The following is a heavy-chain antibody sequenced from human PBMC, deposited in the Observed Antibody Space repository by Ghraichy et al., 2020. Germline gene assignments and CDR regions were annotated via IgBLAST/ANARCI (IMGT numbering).Heavy chain of an antibody. Sequence: SETLSLTCTVSGGSISSYYWSWIRQPAGKGLEWIGRIYTSGSTNYNPSLKSRVTMSVDTSKNQFSLKLSSVTAADTAVYYCARDRMEGSPGGGGWYYYGMDVWGQGTTVTVSS. CDR3: ARDRMEGSPGGGGWYYYGMDV. CDR2: IYTSGST. D-gene: IGHD3-16*01. V-gene: IGHV4-4*07. J-gene: IGHJ6*02. CDR1: GGSISSYY.